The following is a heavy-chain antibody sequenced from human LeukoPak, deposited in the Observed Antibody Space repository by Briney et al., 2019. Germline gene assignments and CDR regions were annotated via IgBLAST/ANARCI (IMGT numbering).Heavy chain of an antibody. J-gene: IGHJ4*02. CDR1: GFTFSSYG. D-gene: IGHD1-26*01. CDR3: AKAPGRSSGSYDY. Sequence: AGGSLRLSCAASGFTFSSYGMHRVRQAPGKGLEWVAVIWYDGSNKYYADSVKGRFTISRDNSKNTLYLQMNSLRAEDTAVYYCAKAPGRSSGSYDYWGQGTLVTVSS. V-gene: IGHV3-33*06. CDR2: IWYDGSNK.